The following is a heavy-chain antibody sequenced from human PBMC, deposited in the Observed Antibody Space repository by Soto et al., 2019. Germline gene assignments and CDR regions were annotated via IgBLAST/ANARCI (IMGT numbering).Heavy chain of an antibody. CDR1: GFTFSHYA. Sequence: QVQLVESGGGVVQPGRSLRLSCAASGFTFSHYAMHWVRQAPGKGLEWVALMSYDGSNEYYADSVKGRCTISRDNSKNTLYLQMNSLRAEDTAVYYCAKDGSHNFDYWGQGTLVTVSS. CDR3: AKDGSHNFDY. CDR2: MSYDGSNE. J-gene: IGHJ4*02. V-gene: IGHV3-30*18. D-gene: IGHD1-26*01.